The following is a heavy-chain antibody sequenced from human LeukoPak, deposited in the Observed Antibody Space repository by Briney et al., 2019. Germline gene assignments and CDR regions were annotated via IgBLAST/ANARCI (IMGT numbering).Heavy chain of an antibody. D-gene: IGHD6-13*01. V-gene: IGHV3-23*01. CDR3: AKFIYSSWYYFDY. CDR2: ISGSGGST. CDR1: GFTFSSYA. J-gene: IGHJ4*02. Sequence: QARGSLRLSCAASGFTFSSYAMSWVRQAPGKGLEWVSAISGSGGSTYYADSVKGRFTISRDISKNTLYLHMNSLRAEDTAVYYCAKFIYSSWYYFDYWGQGTLVTVSS.